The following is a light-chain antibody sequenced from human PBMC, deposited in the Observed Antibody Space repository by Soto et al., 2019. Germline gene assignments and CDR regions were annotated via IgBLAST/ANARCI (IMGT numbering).Light chain of an antibody. V-gene: IGLV2-23*02. CDR3: CSYAGSSTLVV. Sequence: QSVLTQPASVSGSPGQSITISCTGTSSYVGSYNLVSWYQQHPGKAPKLMIYEVSKRPSWVSNRFSGSKSGNTASLTISGLQAEDEADYYCCSYAGSSTLVVFGGGTKLTVL. CDR1: SSYVGSYNL. J-gene: IGLJ2*01. CDR2: EVS.